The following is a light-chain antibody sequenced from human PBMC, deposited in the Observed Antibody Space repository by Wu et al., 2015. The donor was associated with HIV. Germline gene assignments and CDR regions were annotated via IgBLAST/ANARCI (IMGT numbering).Light chain of an antibody. J-gene: IGKJ4*01. CDR3: QQYHLWPLT. CDR2: GAS. Sequence: DIVMTQSPATLSMSPGERATLSCRASQSVRSFLAWYQQKPGQAPRLLIYGASTRATATPARFSGSGSGTEFTLTISSLQSEDFAVYYCQQYHLWPLTFGGGTKVEIK. V-gene: IGKV3-15*01. CDR1: QSVRSF.